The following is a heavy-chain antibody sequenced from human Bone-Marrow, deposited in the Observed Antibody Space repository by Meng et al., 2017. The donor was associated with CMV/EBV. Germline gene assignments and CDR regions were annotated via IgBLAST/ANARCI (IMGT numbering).Heavy chain of an antibody. Sequence: SGFTFSSYAMSWVRQAPGKGLEWVSGTSASGDITSYADSVRGRFTMSRDNSKNTLFLQMNSLRAEDTAVYYCAKGGSAAVWSNWFDSWGQGTLVTVSS. CDR1: GFTFSSYA. CDR3: AKGGSAAVWSNWFDS. CDR2: TSASGDIT. V-gene: IGHV3-23*01. J-gene: IGHJ5*01. D-gene: IGHD6-13*01.